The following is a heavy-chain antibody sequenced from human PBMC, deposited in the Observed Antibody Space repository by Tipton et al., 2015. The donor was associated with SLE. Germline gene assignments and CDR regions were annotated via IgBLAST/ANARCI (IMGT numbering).Heavy chain of an antibody. D-gene: IGHD6-19*01. CDR2: ITHGNGSST. J-gene: IGHJ3*02. Sequence: SLRLSCAASGFTFSSYNMIWVRQAPGKGLERVSSITHGNGSSTTYADSVKGRFTISRDNAKNTQYLQMNSLRVEDTAVYYCARDRAVGGPDAFEIWGQGTMVTVSS. CDR1: GFTFSSYN. CDR3: ARDRAVGGPDAFEI. V-gene: IGHV3-74*01.